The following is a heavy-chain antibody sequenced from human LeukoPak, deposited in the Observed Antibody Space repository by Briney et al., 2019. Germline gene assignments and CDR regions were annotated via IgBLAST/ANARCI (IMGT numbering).Heavy chain of an antibody. J-gene: IGHJ3*02. V-gene: IGHV3-23*01. CDR1: GFTFSSYA. CDR2: ISGSGGST. Sequence: GGSLTLSCAASGFTFSSYAMSWVRQPPGEGREWVSGISGSGGSTYYADSVKGQFAIPRDNSTHTLYLQMNSLRAEDTAVHYWAKEGPRGLAFDIWGQGTMVTVSS. CDR3: AKEGPRGLAFDI.